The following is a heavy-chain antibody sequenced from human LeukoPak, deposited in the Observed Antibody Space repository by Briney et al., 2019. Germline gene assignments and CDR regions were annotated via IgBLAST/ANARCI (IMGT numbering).Heavy chain of an antibody. CDR1: GGSISSSSYY. J-gene: IGHJ6*02. Sequence: KPSETLSLTCTVPGGSISSSSYYWGWIRQPPGKGLEWIGSIYYSGSTYYNPSLKSRVTISVDTSKNRFSLKLSSVTAADTAVYYCAGLLSGSYSYYYYYYGMDVWGQGTTVTVSS. V-gene: IGHV4-39*01. CDR2: IYYSGST. CDR3: AGLLSGSYSYYYYYYGMDV. D-gene: IGHD1-26*01.